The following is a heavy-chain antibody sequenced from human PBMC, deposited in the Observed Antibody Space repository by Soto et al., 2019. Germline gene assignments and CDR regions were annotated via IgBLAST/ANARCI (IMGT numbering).Heavy chain of an antibody. CDR2: IYFTGST. CDR3: ARGGSWLDP. Sequence: PSETLSLTCTVYSGSTSPHYWSWIRQSPGKGLEWIAYIYFTGSTNYNPSLKSRVTISIDTSKNQFSLKLTSVTAADTAVYYCARGGSWLDPWGQGTLVTVSS. V-gene: IGHV4-59*11. J-gene: IGHJ5*02. CDR1: SGSTSPHY.